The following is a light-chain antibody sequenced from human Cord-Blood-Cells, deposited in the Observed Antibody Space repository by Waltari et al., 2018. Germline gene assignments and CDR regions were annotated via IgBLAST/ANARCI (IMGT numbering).Light chain of an antibody. CDR3: QKYESTPWT. CDR2: WAS. Sequence: VMTQSPDSPAVSLGERSNRPSKSSQSVLYSANNKNYLAWYQQKPGQPPKLLIYWASTRESGVPDRFSGRGSGTDFTLTISSLQAEDVAVYYCQKYESTPWTFGQGTKVEIK. J-gene: IGKJ1*01. V-gene: IGKV4-1*01. CDR1: QSVLYSANNKNY.